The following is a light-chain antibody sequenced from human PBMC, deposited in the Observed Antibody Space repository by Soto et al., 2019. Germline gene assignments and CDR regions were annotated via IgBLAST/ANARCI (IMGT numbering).Light chain of an antibody. CDR2: EVT. V-gene: IGLV2-8*01. Sequence: QSALTQPPSASGSPGQSVTISCTGTGSDVASYDYVSWYQQHPGKAPKLIIYEVTKRPSGVPDRFSASKSGTTASLTVSGLQAADEADYFCSSYADTNNLVFGGGTKVTVL. CDR3: SSYADTNNLV. J-gene: IGLJ2*01. CDR1: GSDVASYDY.